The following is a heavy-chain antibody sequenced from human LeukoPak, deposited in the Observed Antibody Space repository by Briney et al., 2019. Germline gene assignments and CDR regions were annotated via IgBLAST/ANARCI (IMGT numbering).Heavy chain of an antibody. CDR1: GGTFSNYA. CDR2: IIPILGTA. D-gene: IGHD3-22*01. CDR3: AGDRYSDSRGTYYESGY. Sequence: SVKVSCKTSGGTFSNYAITWVRQAPGQGLEWMGGIIPILGTANYAQKFQGRVSITTDESTTTAYMELSRLTSEDTAVYYCAGDRYSDSRGTYYESGYWGQGTLVTVSS. J-gene: IGHJ4*02. V-gene: IGHV1-69*05.